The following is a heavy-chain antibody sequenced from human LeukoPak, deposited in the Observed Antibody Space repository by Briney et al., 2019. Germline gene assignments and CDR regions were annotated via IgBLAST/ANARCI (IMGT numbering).Heavy chain of an antibody. J-gene: IGHJ6*02. V-gene: IGHV3-66*01. Sequence: PGGSLRLSCAASGFTVSSKDMSWVRQAPVKGLEWVSVIYSGGSTYYADSVKGRFTISRDNSKNTLYLQMNSLRAEDTALYYCATLYYHGMDVWGQGTTVTVSS. CDR2: IYSGGST. CDR1: GFTVSSKD. CDR3: ATLYYHGMDV. D-gene: IGHD2-2*02.